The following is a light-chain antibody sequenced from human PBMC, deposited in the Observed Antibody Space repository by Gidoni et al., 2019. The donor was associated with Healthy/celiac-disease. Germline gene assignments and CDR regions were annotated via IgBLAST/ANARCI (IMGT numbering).Light chain of an antibody. J-gene: IGLJ3*02. Sequence: QSVLTQPPSAPGTPGQRVTISCSGSSSNIGTNYVYWYQKLPGTAPRLLIYRNNQRPSGVPDRFSDSKSGTSASLVISGLRSEDEADYYCAAWDDSLSGPVFGGGTKLTVL. CDR3: AAWDDSLSGPV. CDR1: SSNIGTNY. CDR2: RNN. V-gene: IGLV1-47*01.